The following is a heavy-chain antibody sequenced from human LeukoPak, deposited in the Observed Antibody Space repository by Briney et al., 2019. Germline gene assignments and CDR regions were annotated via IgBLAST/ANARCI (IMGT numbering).Heavy chain of an antibody. V-gene: IGHV1-2*02. CDR2: INPNSGGT. CDR1: GYTFTGYY. Sequence: ASLKVSCKTSGYTFTGYYMHWVRQAPGQGLEWMAWINPNSGGTNSAQKFQGRVTMTRDTSISTAYMELSSLRSDDTAVYYCASALIAVDGTSFDSWGQGTLVTVSS. J-gene: IGHJ4*02. CDR3: ASALIAVDGTSFDS. D-gene: IGHD6-19*01.